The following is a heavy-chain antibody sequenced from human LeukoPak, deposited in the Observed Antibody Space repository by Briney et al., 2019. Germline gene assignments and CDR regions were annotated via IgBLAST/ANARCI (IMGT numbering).Heavy chain of an antibody. CDR3: VRDHEWSFDF. D-gene: IGHD3-3*01. V-gene: IGHV3-48*02. J-gene: IGHJ4*02. Sequence: GGSLRLSCAASGFSFNSYSMDWVRQAPGKGLEWVSYIGGGSSPIKYADSVKGRFTISRDNARNSLDLEMNSLRDEDTAVYYCVRDHEWSFDFWGQGTLVTVSS. CDR1: GFSFNSYS. CDR2: IGGGSSPI.